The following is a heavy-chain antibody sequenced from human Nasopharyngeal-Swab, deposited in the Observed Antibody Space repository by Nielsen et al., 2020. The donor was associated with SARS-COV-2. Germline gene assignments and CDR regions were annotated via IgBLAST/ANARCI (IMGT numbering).Heavy chain of an antibody. CDR1: GFTVSGNH. CDR2: IYFNGTT. Sequence: GESLKISCAASGFTVSGNHMNWVRQAPGKGLEWVSVIYFNGTTSYADSVKGRFTISRDNSKNTLYLQMNSLRTEDTAVYYCARGLSGSYVWGQGTLVTVSS. V-gene: IGHV3-66*02. CDR3: ARGLSGSYV. D-gene: IGHD1-26*01. J-gene: IGHJ4*02.